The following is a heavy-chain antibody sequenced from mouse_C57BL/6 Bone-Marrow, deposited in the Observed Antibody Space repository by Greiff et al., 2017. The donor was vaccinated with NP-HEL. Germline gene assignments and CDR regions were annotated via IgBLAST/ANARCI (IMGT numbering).Heavy chain of an antibody. V-gene: IGHV7-3*01. D-gene: IGHD4-1*01. CDR3: ARWSGTYYVDY. CDR2: IRNKANGYTT. Sequence: EVKLMESGGGLVQPGGSLSLSCAASGFTFTDYYMSWVRQPPGKALEWLGFIRNKANGYTTEYSASVKGRFTISRDNSQSILYLQMNALRAEDSATYYCARWSGTYYVDYWGQGTTLTVSS. CDR1: GFTFTDYY. J-gene: IGHJ2*01.